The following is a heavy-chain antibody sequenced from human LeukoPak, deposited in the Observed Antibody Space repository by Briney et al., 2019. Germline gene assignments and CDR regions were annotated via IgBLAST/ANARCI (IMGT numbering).Heavy chain of an antibody. V-gene: IGHV4-59*01. CDR1: GDSISRYF. J-gene: IGHJ4*02. CDR3: ARDPRRDYGDYFDD. CDR2: VHYSGST. Sequence: PSETLSLTCTVFGDSISRYFWSWIWQSPGKGLEWIGYVHYSGSTSYNPSLTSRVSMSLDTSKNQFSLKVSSVTASDTAIYYCARDPRRDYGDYFDDWGQGTLVTVSS. D-gene: IGHD3-16*01.